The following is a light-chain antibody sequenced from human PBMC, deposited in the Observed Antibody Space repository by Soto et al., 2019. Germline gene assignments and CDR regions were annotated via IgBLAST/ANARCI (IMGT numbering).Light chain of an antibody. CDR3: QQYNNWPPWT. V-gene: IGKV3-11*01. CDR1: QSVGSY. J-gene: IGKJ1*01. Sequence: EIVLTQSPVTLSLSPGERATLSCRASQSVGSYLGWYQQKPGQAPRLLIYDASNRAADIPARFSGSGSGTEFTLTISSLQSEDFAVYYCQQYNNWPPWTFGQGTKVDI. CDR2: DAS.